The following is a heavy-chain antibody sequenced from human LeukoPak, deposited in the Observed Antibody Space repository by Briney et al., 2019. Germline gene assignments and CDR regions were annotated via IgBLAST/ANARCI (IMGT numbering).Heavy chain of an antibody. Sequence: SETLSLTCAVYGGSFSGYYWSWIRQPPGKGLEWIGEINHRGSTNYNPSLKSRVTISVDTSKNQFSLKLSSVTAADTAVYYCARAQATVTRGPFDYWGQGTLVTVSS. D-gene: IGHD4-17*01. CDR3: ARAQATVTRGPFDY. CDR1: GGSFSGYY. J-gene: IGHJ4*02. V-gene: IGHV4-34*01. CDR2: INHRGST.